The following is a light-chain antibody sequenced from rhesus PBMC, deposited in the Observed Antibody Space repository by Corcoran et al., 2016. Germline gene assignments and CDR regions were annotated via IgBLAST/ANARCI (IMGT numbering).Light chain of an antibody. CDR3: SIGHSSGPI. Sequence: KPMLTQPASLSASPGASASPTCTFSGGINVAGYHKFWYQQKPGSPPRYLLRYKSDSDKGHGSGVPSRFSGSKDASANTGILRISGLQSEYEADDYGSIGHSSGPIFGAVTRLTVL. J-gene: IGLJ1*01. CDR1: GGINVAGYH. CDR2: YKSDSDK. V-gene: IGLV5-62*01.